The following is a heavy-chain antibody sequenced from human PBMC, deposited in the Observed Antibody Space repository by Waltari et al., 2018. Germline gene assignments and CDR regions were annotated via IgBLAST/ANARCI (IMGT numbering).Heavy chain of an antibody. D-gene: IGHD2-2*01. Sequence: QVQLQESGPGLVKPSETLSLTCAVSGYSISSGYYWGWIRQPPGKGLEWIGSIYHSGSTYGNQSHKSRVTIAVDTSKNQFSLKLSSVTAADTAVYYGAGVERWSTSRSTVYFDYWGQGTLVTVSS. CDR3: AGVERWSTSRSTVYFDY. CDR1: GYSISSGYY. V-gene: IGHV4-38-2*01. CDR2: IYHSGST. J-gene: IGHJ4*02.